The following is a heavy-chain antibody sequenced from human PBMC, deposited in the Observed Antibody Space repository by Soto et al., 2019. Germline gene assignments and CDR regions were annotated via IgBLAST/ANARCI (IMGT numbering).Heavy chain of an antibody. CDR2: ISGSGGST. CDR3: AKGGYCSSTSCRMGYYYYGMDV. Sequence: GGSLRLSCAASGFTFSSYAMSWVRQAPGKGLEWVSAISGSGGSTYYADSVKGRFTISRDNSKNTLYLQMNSLRAEDTAVYYCAKGGYCSSTSCRMGYYYYGMDVWGQGTTVTVSS. CDR1: GFTFSSYA. V-gene: IGHV3-23*01. D-gene: IGHD2-2*01. J-gene: IGHJ6*02.